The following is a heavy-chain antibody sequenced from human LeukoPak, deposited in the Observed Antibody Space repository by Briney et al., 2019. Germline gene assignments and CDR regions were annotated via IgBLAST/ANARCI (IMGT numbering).Heavy chain of an antibody. CDR2: IQRGGSES. V-gene: IGHV3-7*01. Sequence: GGSLRLSCAASGFTFTDYLMTWVRQVPGKGLEWVANIQRGGSESYYVDSVKGRFTISRENAKNSLYLQMDSLRAEDTAVYYCARGGYCSRTTCYRGIVVGLDPWGQGTLVTVSS. CDR1: GFTFTDYL. CDR3: ARGGYCSRTTCYRGIVVGLDP. D-gene: IGHD2-2*01. J-gene: IGHJ5*02.